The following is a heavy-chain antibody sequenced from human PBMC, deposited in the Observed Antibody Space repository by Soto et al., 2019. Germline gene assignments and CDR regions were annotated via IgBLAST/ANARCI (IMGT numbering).Heavy chain of an antibody. CDR3: ASYHFLDLWTGSRHYMDV. J-gene: IGHJ6*03. CDR2: INHSGTA. Sequence: QVHLEQWGAGLLNPSETLSLTCAVYGGSLIGYYWSWVRQSPGKGLEWIGEINHSGTANYNPSLKTRVTISADASKHQFSLRLTSVTAAYSATYYCASYHFLDLWTGSRHYMDVWSRGTPVTVSS. CDR1: GGSLIGYY. D-gene: IGHD3-9*01. V-gene: IGHV4-34*01.